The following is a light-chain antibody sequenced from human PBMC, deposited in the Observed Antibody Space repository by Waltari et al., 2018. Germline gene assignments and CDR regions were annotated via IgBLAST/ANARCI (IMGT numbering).Light chain of an antibody. CDR3: QQCYSTPGA. J-gene: IGKJ1*01. Sequence: IQMTQSPSSLPASVGDRVTITCRARQSISSYLNWYQQKPGKAPKLLIYAASSLQSGVPSRFSGSGSGTDFTLTISSLQPEDFATYYCQQCYSTPGAFGQGTKVEVK. V-gene: IGKV1-39*01. CDR2: AAS. CDR1: QSISSY.